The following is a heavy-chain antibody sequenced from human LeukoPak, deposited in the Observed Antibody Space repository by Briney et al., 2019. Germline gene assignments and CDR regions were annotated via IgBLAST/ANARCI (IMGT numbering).Heavy chain of an antibody. CDR3: AKDRRGLMVRGESR. D-gene: IGHD3-10*01. V-gene: IGHV3-23*01. CDR1: GFTFTNYA. CDR2: VSPTGGGT. J-gene: IGHJ4*02. Sequence: GGSLRLSCSASGFTFTNYAMSWVRQAPGKGLEWVSAVSPTGGGTYYADSVKGRFTISRDNSKNTLYLQMNSLRAEDTAVYYCAKDRRGLMVRGESRWGQGTLVTVSS.